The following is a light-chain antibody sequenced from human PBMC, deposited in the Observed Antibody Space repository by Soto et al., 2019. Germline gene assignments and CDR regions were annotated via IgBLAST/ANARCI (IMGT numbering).Light chain of an antibody. CDR2: GAS. CDR1: QSVSSSY. J-gene: IGKJ2*01. Sequence: EIVLTQSPGTLSLSPGERATLSCRASQSVSSSYLAWYQQKPGQAPRLLIYGASSRATGIPDRFSGSGSGTDCTLTISRLEPEAFAGYYCQQCGTSPGTFGQGTKLEIK. CDR3: QQCGTSPGT. V-gene: IGKV3-20*01.